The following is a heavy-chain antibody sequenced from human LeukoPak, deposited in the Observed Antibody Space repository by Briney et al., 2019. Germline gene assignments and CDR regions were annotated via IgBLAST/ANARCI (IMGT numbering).Heavy chain of an antibody. Sequence: GGSLRLSCAASGFTFSSYWMHWVRHAPGKGLVWVSRINTDGSSTSYADSVKGRFTISRDNAKNTLYLQMNSLRAEDTAVYYCARDRYCSSTSCYSIDYWGQGTLVTVSS. CDR3: ARDRYCSSTSCYSIDY. V-gene: IGHV3-74*01. CDR2: INTDGSST. D-gene: IGHD2-2*02. CDR1: GFTFSSYW. J-gene: IGHJ4*02.